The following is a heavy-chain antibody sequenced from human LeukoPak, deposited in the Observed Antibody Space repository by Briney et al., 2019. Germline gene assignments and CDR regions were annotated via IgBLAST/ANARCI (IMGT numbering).Heavy chain of an antibody. Sequence: ASVKVSCKASGYTFTSYGINWVRQAPGQGLEWMGWISTYNGDTNYAQKLQGRVTMTTDTPTSTAYMELRSLRSDDTAVYYCARGSSYGFSMGYWGQGTLVTVSS. CDR1: GYTFTSYG. V-gene: IGHV1-18*01. J-gene: IGHJ4*02. D-gene: IGHD3-16*01. CDR3: ARGSSYGFSMGY. CDR2: ISTYNGDT.